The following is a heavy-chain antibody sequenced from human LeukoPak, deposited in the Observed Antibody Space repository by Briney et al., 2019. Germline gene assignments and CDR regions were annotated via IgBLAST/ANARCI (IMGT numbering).Heavy chain of an antibody. Sequence: SQTLSFTCTVSGGSISSGGYYWSWIRQHPGKGLEWIGYIYYSGSTYYNPSLKSRVTISVDTSKNQFSLKLSSVTAADTAVYYCARNKAFAFDIWGQGTMVTVSS. J-gene: IGHJ3*02. CDR1: GGSISSGGYY. CDR2: IYYSGST. CDR3: ARNKAFAFDI. V-gene: IGHV4-31*03.